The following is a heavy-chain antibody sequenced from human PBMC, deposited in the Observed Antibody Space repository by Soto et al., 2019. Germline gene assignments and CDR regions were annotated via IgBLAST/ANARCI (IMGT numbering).Heavy chain of an antibody. V-gene: IGHV4-31*03. Sequence: SETLSLTCTVSGGSISSGGYYWSWIRQHPGKGLEWIGYIYYSGSTFYNPSLQSRVALSVDTSKNQFSLKLNSVTAADTAVYYCARGRLGQLSLTSSFDYWGQGTLVTVSS. CDR3: ARGRLGQLSLTSSFDY. J-gene: IGHJ4*02. D-gene: IGHD3-16*02. CDR1: GGSISSGGYY. CDR2: IYYSGST.